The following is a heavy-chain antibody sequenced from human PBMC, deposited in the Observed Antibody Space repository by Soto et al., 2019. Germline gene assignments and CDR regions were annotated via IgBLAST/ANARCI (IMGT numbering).Heavy chain of an antibody. CDR1: GYSFTSYW. CDR3: ARERRTGTYYYGMDV. Sequence: GSSLKISFKGSGYSFTSYWIGWVRQMPGKGLEWMGIIYPGDSDTRYSPSFQGQVTISADKSISPAYLQWSSLKASDTAMYYCARERRTGTYYYGMDVWGQGTTVTVYS. V-gene: IGHV5-51*01. CDR2: IYPGDSDT. J-gene: IGHJ6*02. D-gene: IGHD1-1*01.